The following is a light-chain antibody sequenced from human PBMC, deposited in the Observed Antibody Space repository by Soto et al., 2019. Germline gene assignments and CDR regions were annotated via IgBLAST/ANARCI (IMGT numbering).Light chain of an antibody. CDR2: GAS. CDR1: QSVNRNF. J-gene: IGKJ1*01. V-gene: IGKV3-20*01. Sequence: EIVLTQSPGTLSLSPGERATLSCRASQSVNRNFLAWFQHKPGQAPRLLIYGASSRATGIPDRFSGSGSGTDFTLTISTLEPEDFAVDFYQQYYSTPWTFGQATKVEIK. CDR3: QQYYSTPWT.